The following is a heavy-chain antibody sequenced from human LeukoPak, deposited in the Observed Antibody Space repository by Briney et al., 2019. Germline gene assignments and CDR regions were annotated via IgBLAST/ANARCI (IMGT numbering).Heavy chain of an antibody. Sequence: ASVKVSCKASGYTFTGYYMHWVRQAPGQGLEWMGWINPNGGGTNYAQKFQGRVTMTRDTSISTAYMELSGLRSDDTAVYYCARDHGYDSSGYYYPKYYSDYWGQGTLVTVSS. V-gene: IGHV1-2*02. CDR1: GYTFTGYY. J-gene: IGHJ4*02. CDR2: INPNGGGT. CDR3: ARDHGYDSSGYYYPKYYSDY. D-gene: IGHD3-22*01.